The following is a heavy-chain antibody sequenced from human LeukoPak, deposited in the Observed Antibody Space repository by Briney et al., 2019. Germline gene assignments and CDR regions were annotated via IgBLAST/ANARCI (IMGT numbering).Heavy chain of an antibody. D-gene: IGHD6-19*01. CDR1: GFTFSSYA. CDR3: ARVGVAVAGWFDY. CDR2: ISYDGSNK. V-gene: IGHV3-30-3*01. Sequence: GRSLRLSCAASGFTFSSYAMHWVRQAPGKGLEWVAVISYDGSNKYYADSVKGRFTISRDNSKNALYLQMNSLRAEDTAVYYCARVGVAVAGWFDYWGQGTLVTVSS. J-gene: IGHJ4*02.